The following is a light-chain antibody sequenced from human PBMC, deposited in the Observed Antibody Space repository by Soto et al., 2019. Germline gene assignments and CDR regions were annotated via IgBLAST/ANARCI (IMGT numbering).Light chain of an antibody. CDR1: QSISNY. CDR2: AAS. Sequence: DIQMTQSPSSLSASVGDRVTITCRASQSISNYLNWYQQKPGKAPNLLIYAASSLQRGVPPRFSGSGSGTDFTLTISSLQPEDFATYYCQQSYTTPRTFGQGTKVEIK. J-gene: IGKJ1*01. V-gene: IGKV1-39*01. CDR3: QQSYTTPRT.